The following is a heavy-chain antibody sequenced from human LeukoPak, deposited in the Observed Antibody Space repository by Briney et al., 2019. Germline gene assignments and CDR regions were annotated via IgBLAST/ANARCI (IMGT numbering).Heavy chain of an antibody. CDR1: GGSVSSGSYY. CDR2: IYYSGCT. D-gene: IGHD3-3*01. CDR3: AREVWTTIFGVVHSNRFDP. J-gene: IGHJ5*02. V-gene: IGHV4-61*01. Sequence: SETLSLTCTVSGGSVSSGSYYWSWIRQPPGKGLEWIGYIYYSGCTNYNPSLKSRVTISVDTSKNQFSLKLSSVTAADTAVYYCAREVWTTIFGVVHSNRFDPWGQGTLVTASS.